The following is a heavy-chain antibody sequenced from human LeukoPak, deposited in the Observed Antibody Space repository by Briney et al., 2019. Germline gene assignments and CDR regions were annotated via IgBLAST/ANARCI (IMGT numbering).Heavy chain of an antibody. Sequence: PSETLSLTCTVSGGSISSYYWSWIRQPPGKGLEWIGSIYHSGSTYYNPSLKSRVTISVDTSKNQFSLKLSSVTAADTAVYYCARQGGYYDFWSGKGGNWFDPWGQGTLVTVSS. CDR3: ARQGGYYDFWSGKGGNWFDP. D-gene: IGHD3-3*01. J-gene: IGHJ5*02. V-gene: IGHV4-59*08. CDR2: IYHSGST. CDR1: GGSISSYY.